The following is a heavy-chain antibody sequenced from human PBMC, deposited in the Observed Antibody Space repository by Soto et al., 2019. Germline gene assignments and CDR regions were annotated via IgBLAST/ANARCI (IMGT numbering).Heavy chain of an antibody. V-gene: IGHV3-21*01. CDR3: ASDLVGASDSYGLDV. CDR2: ISSANAYI. J-gene: IGHJ6*02. CDR1: GFTFSRYS. D-gene: IGHD1-26*01. Sequence: GGSLRLSCAASGFTFSRYSMNWVRQAPGKGLEWVSSISSANAYIYYADSVKGRFTISRDNSKNTLYLQMNSLRAEDTAVYYCASDLVGASDSYGLDVWGQGTPVTVSS.